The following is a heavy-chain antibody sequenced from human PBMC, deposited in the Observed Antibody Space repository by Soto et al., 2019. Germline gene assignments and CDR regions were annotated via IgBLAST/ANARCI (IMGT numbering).Heavy chain of an antibody. D-gene: IGHD3-3*01. CDR1: GFTFDSHW. V-gene: IGHV3-74*01. CDR3: VRESGVAADC. CDR2: IKTDGYAA. J-gene: IGHJ4*02. Sequence: ESGGVLVQPGGSLRLSCVASGFTFDSHWMHWLRQAPGEGLVWVSRIKTDGYAAAYADSVKGRFTISRDNTKNTVYLQMNRLRAEDKAVYFCVRESGVAADCWGQGMRVTVSS.